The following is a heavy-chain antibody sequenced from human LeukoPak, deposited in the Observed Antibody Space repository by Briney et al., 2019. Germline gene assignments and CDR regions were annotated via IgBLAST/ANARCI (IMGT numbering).Heavy chain of an antibody. CDR3: TTGGGVLRFL. Sequence: GGSLRLPCATSGFDFSYAWMSWVRQAPGKGLEWVGRIKSKKDGETKDYAAPVKGRFTISRDDSDNTLFVQMNSLKTEDTGIYYCTTGGGVLRFLGGQGTLVTVSS. CDR2: IKSKKDGETK. CDR1: GFDFSYAW. V-gene: IGHV3-15*01. J-gene: IGHJ4*02. D-gene: IGHD3-3*01.